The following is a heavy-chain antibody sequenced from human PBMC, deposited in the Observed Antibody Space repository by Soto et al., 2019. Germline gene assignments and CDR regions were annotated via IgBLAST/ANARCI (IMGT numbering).Heavy chain of an antibody. D-gene: IGHD2-2*03. CDR3: VKDLDLMAQH. V-gene: IGHV3-30*18. CDR2: ILYDGSKK. J-gene: IGHJ4*02. CDR1: VFTFNSYG. Sequence: GGSLRLSCESSVFTFNSYGMYCVRHSPGKGLEWVSYILYDGSKKYYADSVKGRFTISRDNSKNTLNLQMDSMRLEDTAVYYCVKDLDLMAQHWGQGTLVNVSS.